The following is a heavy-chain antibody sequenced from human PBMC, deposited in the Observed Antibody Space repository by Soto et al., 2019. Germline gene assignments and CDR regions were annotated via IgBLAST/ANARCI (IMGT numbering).Heavy chain of an antibody. D-gene: IGHD6-6*01. V-gene: IGHV1-18*01. J-gene: IGHJ4*02. CDR2: ISAHNGNT. CDR3: ARGRDGDY. Sequence: QVHLVQSGAEVKKPGASVKVSCKCSGYTFTSYGITWVRQAPGQGLEWMGWISAHNGNTDYAHKLQGRVTVTRDTSTSTAYMARRSLRSDDAAVYYCARGRDGDYWGQGALVTVSS. CDR1: GYTFTSYG.